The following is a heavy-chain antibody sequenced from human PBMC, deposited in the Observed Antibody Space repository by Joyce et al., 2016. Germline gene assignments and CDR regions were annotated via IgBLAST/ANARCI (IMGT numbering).Heavy chain of an antibody. Sequence: QVQLVESGGGLVKPGGSLRLSCAASGFTFSDYYMSWIRQAPGEGLEWVSYISSTISYTNYADSGKGRLTIARDNAKNSLYLQMNSLRAEDTAVYYCARGGEGPMNYWGHGTLVTVSS. J-gene: IGHJ4*01. CDR2: ISSTISYT. V-gene: IGHV3-11*06. CDR1: GFTFSDYY. CDR3: ARGGEGPMNY. D-gene: IGHD3-16*01.